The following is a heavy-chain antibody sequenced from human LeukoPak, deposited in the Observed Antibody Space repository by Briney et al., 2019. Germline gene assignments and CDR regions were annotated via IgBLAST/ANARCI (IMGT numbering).Heavy chain of an antibody. J-gene: IGHJ4*02. CDR3: ARHVGASLWYFDY. CDR2: FFYSGST. Sequence: PSETLSLTCTVSGGSISSSSHYRGWIRQPPGKGLEWIGSFFYSGSTYYNPSLKSRVTISVDTSKNQFSLNLSSVTAADTAVYYCARHVGASLWYFDYWGQGTLVTVSS. V-gene: IGHV4-39*01. CDR1: GGSISSSSHY. D-gene: IGHD1-26*01.